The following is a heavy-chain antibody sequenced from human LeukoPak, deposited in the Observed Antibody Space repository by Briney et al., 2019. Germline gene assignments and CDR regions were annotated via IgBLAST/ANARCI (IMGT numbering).Heavy chain of an antibody. CDR1: GYSFTTNW. V-gene: IGHV5-51*01. D-gene: IGHD2-2*01. CDR2: IYPGDSDT. CDR3: GRLGESTSTAFDI. J-gene: IGHJ3*02. Sequence: GESLKISCKGSGYSFTTNWIGWVRPMPGKGLEWMGIIYPGDSDTRYSPSFQGQVTISADKSISTAYLQWSSLKASDTAMYYCGRLGESTSTAFDIWGQGTMVTVSS.